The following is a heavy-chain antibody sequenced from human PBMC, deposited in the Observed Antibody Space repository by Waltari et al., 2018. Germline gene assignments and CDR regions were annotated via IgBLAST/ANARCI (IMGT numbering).Heavy chain of an antibody. CDR2: ISAYNGNT. CDR1: GYTFTSYG. J-gene: IGHJ4*02. D-gene: IGHD6-19*01. CDR3: ARFHRWWSSGDAFDF. V-gene: IGHV1-18*01. Sequence: QVQLVQSGAEVKKPGASVKVSCKASGYTFTSYGISWVRQAPGQGLEWMGWISAYNGNTNYAQKLQGRVTMTTDTITSNGYMELRRLRSDDTAVYYCARFHRWWSSGDAFDFWGQGTLVTVSS.